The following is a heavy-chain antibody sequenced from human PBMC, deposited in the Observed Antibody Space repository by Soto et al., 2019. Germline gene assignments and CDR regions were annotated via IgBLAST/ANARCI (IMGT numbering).Heavy chain of an antibody. CDR3: ARETPYSSSWPTNY. V-gene: IGHV4-4*02. D-gene: IGHD6-13*01. CDR1: GGSISSSNW. Sequence: SETLSLTCAVSGGSISSSNWWSWVRQPPVKGLEWIGEIYHSGSTNYNPSLKSRVTISVDKSKNQFSLKLSSVTAADTAVYYCARETPYSSSWPTNYWGQGTLVT. CDR2: IYHSGST. J-gene: IGHJ4*02.